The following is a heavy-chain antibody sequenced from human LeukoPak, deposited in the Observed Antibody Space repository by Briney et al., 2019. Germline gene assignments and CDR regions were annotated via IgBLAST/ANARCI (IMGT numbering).Heavy chain of an antibody. D-gene: IGHD3-10*01. CDR3: AKVLYGSGSYFDY. V-gene: IGHV3-23*01. CDR2: ISGSGGST. J-gene: IGHJ4*02. Sequence: GGSLRLSCAASGFTFNNYGMNWVRQAPGKGLEWVSAISGSGGSTYYADSVKGRFTISRDNSKNTLYLQMNSLRAEDTAVYYCAKVLYGSGSYFDYWGQGTLVTVSS. CDR1: GFTFNNYG.